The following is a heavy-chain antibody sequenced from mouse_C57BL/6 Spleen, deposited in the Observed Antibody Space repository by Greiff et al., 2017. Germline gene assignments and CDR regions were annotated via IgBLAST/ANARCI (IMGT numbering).Heavy chain of an antibody. CDR2: IYPRSGNT. D-gene: IGHD2-5*01. J-gene: IGHJ3*01. V-gene: IGHV1-81*01. CDR3: ARAYYSNFAWFAY. CDR1: GYTFTSYG. Sequence: VQLVESGAELARPGASVKLSCKASGYTFTSYGISWVKQRTGQGLEWIGEIYPRSGNTYYNEKFKGKATLTADKSSSTAYMELRSLTSEDSAVYFCARAYYSNFAWFAYWGQGTLVTVSA.